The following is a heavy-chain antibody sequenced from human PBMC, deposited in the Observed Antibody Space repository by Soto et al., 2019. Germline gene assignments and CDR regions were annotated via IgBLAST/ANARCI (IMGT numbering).Heavy chain of an antibody. Sequence: GASVKVSCKASGYTFTSYGISWVRQAPGQGLEWMGWISAYNGNTNYAQKLQGRVTMTTDTSTSTAYMELRSLRSDDTAVYYCARGHGWYDDGSGSPNAKHFDYCGQGTLVTVSS. V-gene: IGHV1-18*01. J-gene: IGHJ4*02. CDR3: ARGHGWYDDGSGSPNAKHFDY. CDR1: GYTFTSYG. D-gene: IGHD3-10*01. CDR2: ISAYNGNT.